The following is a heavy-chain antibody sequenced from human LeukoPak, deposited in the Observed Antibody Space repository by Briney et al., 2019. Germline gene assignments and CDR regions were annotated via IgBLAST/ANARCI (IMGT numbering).Heavy chain of an antibody. Sequence: ASVKVSCKASGYTFTGYYLHWVRQAPGQGLEWVGWMNPNSGDTYYAQKFQGRVTMTRDTSISTVYLELSRLRSDDTAVYFCSREDYWGQGTLVTVSS. CDR1: GYTFTGYY. CDR3: SREDY. V-gene: IGHV1-2*02. CDR2: MNPNSGDT. J-gene: IGHJ4*02.